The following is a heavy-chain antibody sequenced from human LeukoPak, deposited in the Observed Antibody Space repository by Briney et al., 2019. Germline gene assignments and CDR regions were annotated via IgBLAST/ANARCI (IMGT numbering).Heavy chain of an antibody. Sequence: PGGSLRLSCAASGFTFSSYAMSWVRQAPGKGLEWVSAISGSGGSTYYADPVKGRFTISRDNSKNTPYLQMNSLRAEDTAVYYCAKYYDILTGSALVWTDAFDIWGQGTMVTVSS. CDR3: AKYYDILTGSALVWTDAFDI. V-gene: IGHV3-23*01. D-gene: IGHD3-9*01. J-gene: IGHJ3*02. CDR2: ISGSGGST. CDR1: GFTFSSYA.